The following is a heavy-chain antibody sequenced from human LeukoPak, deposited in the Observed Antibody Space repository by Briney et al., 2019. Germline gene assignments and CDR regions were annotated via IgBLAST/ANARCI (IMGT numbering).Heavy chain of an antibody. CDR3: ARRYGSGWSSAVDY. J-gene: IGHJ4*02. CDR2: ISSGSTYI. CDR1: GFTFSTYS. Sequence: GGSLRLSCAASGFTFSTYSMTWVRQTPGKGLEWVSSISSGSTYIYYADSLKGRFTISRDNAKNSLYLQMNGLRAEDTAVYYCARRYGSGWSSAVDYWGQGTLVTVSS. V-gene: IGHV3-21*01. D-gene: IGHD6-19*01.